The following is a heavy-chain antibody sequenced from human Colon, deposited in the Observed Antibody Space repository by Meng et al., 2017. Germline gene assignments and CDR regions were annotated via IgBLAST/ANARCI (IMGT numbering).Heavy chain of an antibody. J-gene: IGHJ4*02. Sequence: GGSLRLSCAVSGFTLRNFAMSWVRQAPGKGLEWVSSISISDGTTYADSVKGRYTVSRDNSKSTLHLQMNSLRAEDTAVYYCAKEVRPNDYWGQGTLVTVSS. V-gene: IGHV3-23*01. CDR1: GFTLRNFA. CDR3: AKEVRPNDY. CDR2: ISISDGTT. D-gene: IGHD4-11*01.